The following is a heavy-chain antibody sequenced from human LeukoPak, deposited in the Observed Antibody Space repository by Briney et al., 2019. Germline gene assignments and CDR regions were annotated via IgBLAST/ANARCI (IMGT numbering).Heavy chain of an antibody. CDR1: GFTFSSYA. V-gene: IGHV3-64*01. J-gene: IGHJ3*02. CDR2: ISSNGGST. CDR3: ARVEMPKSTLDAFNI. D-gene: IGHD5-24*01. Sequence: GGSLRLSCAASGFTFSSYAMHWVRQAPGKGLEYVSAISSNGGSTYYANSVKGRFTISRDNSKNTLYLQMGSLRAEDMAVYYCARVEMPKSTLDAFNIGAKGKMVTVS.